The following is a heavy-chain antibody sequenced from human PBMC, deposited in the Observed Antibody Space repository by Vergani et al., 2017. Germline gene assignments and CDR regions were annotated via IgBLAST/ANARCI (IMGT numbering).Heavy chain of an antibody. J-gene: IGHJ4*02. CDR3: AKASIVGAMDY. D-gene: IGHD1-26*01. CDR1: GFTFSSYG. Sequence: QVQLVESGGGVVQPGRSLRLSCAASGFTFSSYGMHWVRQAPGKGLEWVAVIWYDGSNKYYADSVKGRFTISRDNSKNTLYLQMNSLRAEDTAVYYCAKASIVGAMDYWGQGTLVTVSS. V-gene: IGHV3-33*06. CDR2: IWYDGSNK.